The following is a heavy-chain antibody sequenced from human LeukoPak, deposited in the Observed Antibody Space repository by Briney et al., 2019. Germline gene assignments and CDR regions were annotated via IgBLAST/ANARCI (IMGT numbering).Heavy chain of an antibody. V-gene: IGHV4-4*02. Sequence: SGTLSHTCAVSGVSIISNNWWSWVRQTPGKGLEWIGEIFHTGSTNYNPSLKSRVTILMDKSKNHFSLKLSSVTAADTAVYYCVRDGSPWGQGTLVTVSS. J-gene: IGHJ5*02. CDR2: IFHTGST. CDR1: GVSIISNNW. D-gene: IGHD5-12*01. CDR3: VRDGSP.